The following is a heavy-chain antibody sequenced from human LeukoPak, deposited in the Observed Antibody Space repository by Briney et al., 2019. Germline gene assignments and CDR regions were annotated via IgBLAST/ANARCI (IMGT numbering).Heavy chain of an antibody. V-gene: IGHV4-34*01. CDR1: GGSFSGYY. Sequence: PSETLSLTCAVYGGSFSGYYWSWIRQPPGKGLEWIGEINHSGSTNYNPSLKSRVTISVDTSKNQFSLKLSSVTAADTAVYYCARDGSGSYFDGWGQGTLVTISS. J-gene: IGHJ4*02. CDR3: ARDGSGSYFDG. D-gene: IGHD3-10*01. CDR2: INHSGST.